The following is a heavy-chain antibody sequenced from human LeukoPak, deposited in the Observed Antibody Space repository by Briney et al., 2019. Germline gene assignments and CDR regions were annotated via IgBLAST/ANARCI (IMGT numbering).Heavy chain of an antibody. CDR1: GYTFTGYY. V-gene: IGHV1-2*02. CDR2: INPNSGGT. J-gene: IGHJ4*02. Sequence: EASVKVSCKASGYTFTGYYMHWLRQAPGQGLEWMGWINPNSGGTNYAQKFQGRVTMTRDTSISTAYMELSRLRSDDTAVYYCARDNPVVWFGGTYWGQGTLVTVSS. D-gene: IGHD3-10*01. CDR3: ARDNPVVWFGGTY.